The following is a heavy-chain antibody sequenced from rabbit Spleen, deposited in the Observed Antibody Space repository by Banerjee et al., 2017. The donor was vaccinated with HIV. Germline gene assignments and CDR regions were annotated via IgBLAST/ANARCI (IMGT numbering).Heavy chain of an antibody. V-gene: IGHV1S47*01. Sequence: QEQLVESGGGLVQPGGSLKLSCKASGFDFSSYGVSWVRQAPGKGPEWIAYIDPIFGSTYYASWVNGRFAISRHNAQNKLDLQLNSLTAADTATYFCVRDQAGDAGYGPWFFNLWGPGRLVTDS. CDR2: IDPIFGST. J-gene: IGHJ4*01. CDR3: VRDQAGDAGYGPWFFNL. D-gene: IGHD4-2*01. CDR1: GFDFSSYG.